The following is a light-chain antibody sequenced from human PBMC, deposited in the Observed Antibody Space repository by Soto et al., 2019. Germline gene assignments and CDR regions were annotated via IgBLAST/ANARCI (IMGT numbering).Light chain of an antibody. CDR3: QQYNSYST. J-gene: IGKJ1*01. CDR2: DAS. Sequence: DIQMTQSPSTLSASVGDRVTITCRASQSISSWLAWYQQKPGKAPKLLIYDASSLESGVPSRFSGSGSGTEFTLTISSLQPDDCATYYGQQYNSYSTFGQGTKVEIK. CDR1: QSISSW. V-gene: IGKV1-5*01.